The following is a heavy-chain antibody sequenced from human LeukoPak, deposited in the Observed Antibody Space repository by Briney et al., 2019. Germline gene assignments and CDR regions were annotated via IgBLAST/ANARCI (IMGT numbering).Heavy chain of an antibody. D-gene: IGHD6-13*01. V-gene: IGHV3-33*01. CDR2: IWYDGSNK. CDR1: GFTFSSYG. J-gene: IGHJ4*02. CDR3: AREDYGDSSSWYTFLDY. Sequence: GRSLRLSCAASGFTFSSYGMHWVRQAPGKGLEWVAVIWYDGSNKYYADSVKGRFTISRDNSKNTLYLQMNSLRAEDTAVYYCAREDYGDSSSWYTFLDYWGQGTLVTVSS.